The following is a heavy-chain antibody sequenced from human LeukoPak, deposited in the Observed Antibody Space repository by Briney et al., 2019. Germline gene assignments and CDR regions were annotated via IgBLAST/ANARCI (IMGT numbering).Heavy chain of an antibody. CDR3: ARAAAPGYSSGWYST. D-gene: IGHD6-19*01. CDR2: IIPIFGTP. J-gene: IGHJ4*02. CDR1: GGTFSSYT. V-gene: IGHV1-69*13. Sequence: ASVKVSCKASGGTFSSYTISWVRQAPGQGLEWMGGIIPIFGTPNYAQKFQGRVTITAEESTSTAYMELSRLRSEDTAVYYCARAAAPGYSSGWYSTWGQGTLVTVSS.